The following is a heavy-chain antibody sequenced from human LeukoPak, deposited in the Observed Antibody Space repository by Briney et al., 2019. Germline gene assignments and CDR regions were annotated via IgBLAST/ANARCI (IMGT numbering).Heavy chain of an antibody. D-gene: IGHD3-10*01. V-gene: IGHV6-1*01. CDR1: GDSVSSNSAA. CDR3: ARGLLGFGERTTHVDY. CDR2: TYYRSKWYN. Sequence: SQTLSLTCAISGDSVSSNSAAWNWIRQSPSRGLEWLGRTYYRSKWYNDYAVSVKSRITINPDTSKNQFSLQLNSVTPEDTAVYYCARGLLGFGERTTHVDYWGQGTLVTVSS. J-gene: IGHJ4*02.